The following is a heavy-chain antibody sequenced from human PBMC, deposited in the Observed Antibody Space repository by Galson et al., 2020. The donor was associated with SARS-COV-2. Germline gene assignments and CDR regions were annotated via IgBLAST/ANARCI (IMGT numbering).Heavy chain of an antibody. CDR3: AKESISGRPS. Sequence: GESLKISCAASGFSFSTNAMTWVRQAPGKGLEWVSTIFANANITHYADSVRGRFTIARDNSKSTLFLEMNSLRAEDTAIYYCAKESISGRPSWGQGTLVTVSS. J-gene: IGHJ5*02. CDR1: GFSFSTNA. CDR2: IFANANIT. D-gene: IGHD6-6*01. V-gene: IGHV3-23*01.